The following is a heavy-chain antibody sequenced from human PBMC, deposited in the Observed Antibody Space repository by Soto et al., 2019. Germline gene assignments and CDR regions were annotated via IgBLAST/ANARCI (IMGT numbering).Heavy chain of an antibody. V-gene: IGHV4-34*01. CDR2: INHSGST. CDR3: ARGRYSYVNYYYYMDV. CDR1: GGSFSGYY. J-gene: IGHJ6*03. D-gene: IGHD5-18*01. Sequence: SETLSLTCAVYGGSFSGYYWSWIRQPPGKGLEWIGEINHSGSTNYNPSLKSRVTISVDTSKNQFSLKLSSVTAADTAVYYCARGRYSYVNYYYYMDVWGKGTTVTVSS.